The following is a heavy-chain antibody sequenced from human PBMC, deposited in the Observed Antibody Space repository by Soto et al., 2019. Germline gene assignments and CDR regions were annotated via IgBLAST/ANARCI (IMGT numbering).Heavy chain of an antibody. CDR2: ISSDGSTK. CDR3: AKRPVAAPLSAPMHY. D-gene: IGHD6-25*01. CDR1: GFTFSSYA. Sequence: PGGSLRLSCAASGFTFSSYAMHWVRQAPGMGLEWVAVISSDGSTKFYADSVKGRFTISRDNSKNTLFLQMNSLTTEDTAVYYCAKRPVAAPLSAPMHYWGQGTLVTVSS. J-gene: IGHJ4*02. V-gene: IGHV3-30-3*02.